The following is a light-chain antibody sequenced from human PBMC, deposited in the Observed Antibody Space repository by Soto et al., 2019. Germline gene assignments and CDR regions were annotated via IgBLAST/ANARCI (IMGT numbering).Light chain of an antibody. CDR3: QHYNNWLGT. Sequence: VMRQSPATLSVSPGEGATLSCRASQGIGDTLAWYQHKPGKNHRLLIYGASTRDTGIPARFSGSGAGTDCIRTSSSLQSEDFAVYYCQHYNNWLGTVGGGTKVEI. V-gene: IGKV3D-15*01. CDR2: GAS. CDR1: QGIGDT. J-gene: IGKJ4*01.